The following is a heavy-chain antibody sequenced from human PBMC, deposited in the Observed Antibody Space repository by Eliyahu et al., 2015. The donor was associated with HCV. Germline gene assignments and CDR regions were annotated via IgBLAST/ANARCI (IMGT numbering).Heavy chain of an antibody. CDR1: GLSLNTSGVG. Sequence: QITLKESGPTLVKPTQTLTLTCTLSGLSLNTSGVGVGWIRQPPGKALEXLALIYWDDDKRYSPSLKSRLTITKDTSKNQVVLTMTNMDPVDTGTYYCAHPNPQRNFGVVIRRAYYFDNWGQGILVTVSS. CDR2: IYWDDDK. J-gene: IGHJ4*02. V-gene: IGHV2-5*02. CDR3: AHPNPQRNFGVVIRRAYYFDN. D-gene: IGHD3-3*01.